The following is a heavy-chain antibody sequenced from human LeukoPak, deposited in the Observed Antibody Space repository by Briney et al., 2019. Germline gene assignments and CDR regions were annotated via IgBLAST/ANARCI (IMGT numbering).Heavy chain of an antibody. V-gene: IGHV1-69*13. CDR3: ASCPAPVVATILTSYYMDV. Sequence: SVNVSCKASGYTFTSYGISWVRPAPGQGLEWMGGIIPIFVTANYAQKFQGRVTITADESTSTAYMELSSLRSEDTAVYYCASCPAPVVATILTSYYMDVWGKGTTVTISS. CDR1: GYTFTSYG. CDR2: IIPIFVTA. J-gene: IGHJ6*03. D-gene: IGHD5-12*01.